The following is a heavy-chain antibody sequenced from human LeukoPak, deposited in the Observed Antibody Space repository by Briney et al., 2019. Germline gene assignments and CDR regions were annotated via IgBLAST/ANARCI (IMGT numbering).Heavy chain of an antibody. CDR3: AKSEGSSSARRFDY. J-gene: IGHJ4*02. V-gene: IGHV3-23*01. Sequence: GGSLRLSCAASGFTFSNYDMIWVRQAPGRGLEWVSGITGSGGSTYYADSVKGRFTISRDNSKTTLYLQMNSLRAEDTAVYYCAKSEGSSSARRFDYWGQGTLVTVSS. CDR2: ITGSGGST. CDR1: GFTFSNYD. D-gene: IGHD3-22*01.